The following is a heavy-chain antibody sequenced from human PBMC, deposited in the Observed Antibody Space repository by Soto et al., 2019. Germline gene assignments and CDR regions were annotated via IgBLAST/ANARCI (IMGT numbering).Heavy chain of an antibody. J-gene: IGHJ3*02. CDR2: MNPNSGNT. Sequence: GASVKVSCKASGYTFTSYDINWVRQATGQGLEWMGWMNPNSGNTGYAQKLQGRVTTTRNTSISTAYMELSSLRSEDTAVYYCAIGGITIFGVVQKDAFDIWGQGTMVTVSS. V-gene: IGHV1-8*01. CDR3: AIGGITIFGVVQKDAFDI. D-gene: IGHD3-3*01. CDR1: GYTFTSYD.